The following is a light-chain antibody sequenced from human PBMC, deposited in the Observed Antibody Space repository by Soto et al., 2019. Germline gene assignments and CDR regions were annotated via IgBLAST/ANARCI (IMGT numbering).Light chain of an antibody. CDR2: DAS. J-gene: IGKJ4*01. Sequence: EIALTQSPATLSLSPGERATLSCRARQSISRYLAWYQQKPGQAPRLLIYDASNRATGIPARFSGSGAGTDFTLTISSLEPEDCAVYYWQQRGNWPSFGGGTKVEIK. V-gene: IGKV3-11*01. CDR1: QSISRY. CDR3: QQRGNWPS.